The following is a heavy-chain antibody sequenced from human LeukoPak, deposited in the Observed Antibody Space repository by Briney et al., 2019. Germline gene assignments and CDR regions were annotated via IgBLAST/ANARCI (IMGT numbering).Heavy chain of an antibody. CDR1: GFTFSTFA. Sequence: GGSLRLSCAASGFTFSTFAMIWVRQPPGKGLEWVSSIFPSGGEIHYADSVRGRFTISRDNSKNTLYLQMNGLRAEDAAVYYCAKDSSVYHYDSRSLDYWGLGTLVTVSS. J-gene: IGHJ4*02. CDR2: IFPSGGEI. CDR3: AKDSSVYHYDSRSLDY. V-gene: IGHV3-23*01. D-gene: IGHD3-22*01.